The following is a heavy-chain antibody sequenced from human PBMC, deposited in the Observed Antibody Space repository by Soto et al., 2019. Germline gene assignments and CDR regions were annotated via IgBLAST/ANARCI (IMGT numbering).Heavy chain of an antibody. CDR3: ARDRCYDGTCYSASDS. V-gene: IGHV3-48*02. CDR2: ISTTSFTI. CDR1: GFSFSTYN. D-gene: IGHD2-15*01. J-gene: IGHJ5*01. Sequence: GGSLRLSCAASGFSFSTYNMDWVRQAPGKRPEWIAYISTTSFTIYYADSVKGRFTISRDNDRNSLYLEMNSLRDEDTAVYYCARDRCYDGTCYSASDSWGQGTLVTSPQ.